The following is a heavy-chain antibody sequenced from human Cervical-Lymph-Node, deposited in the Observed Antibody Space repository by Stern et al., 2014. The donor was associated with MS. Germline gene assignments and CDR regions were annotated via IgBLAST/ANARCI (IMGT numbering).Heavy chain of an antibody. V-gene: IGHV5-51*01. CDR3: ARQRYFDY. Sequence: MQLVQSGPEVKRPGESLKISCQASGYTFTSYWIGWVRQMPGKGLEWIAIIFPGGSNIRYSPSFQGQCTISAEKSSSTAYLHWNNLKASDTAIYYCARQRYFDYWGQGTLVTVSS. CDR1: GYTFTSYW. J-gene: IGHJ4*02. CDR2: IFPGGSNI.